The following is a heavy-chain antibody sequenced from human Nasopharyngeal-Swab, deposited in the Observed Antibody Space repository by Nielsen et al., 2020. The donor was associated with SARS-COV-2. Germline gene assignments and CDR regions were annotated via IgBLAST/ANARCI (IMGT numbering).Heavy chain of an antibody. CDR3: ARIAGRGSIYYYYMDV. CDR2: ISGSGSYV. Sequence: GGSLRLSCAGSGFTFNSYSMIWVRQVPGEGLEWVSSISGSGSYVYYADSVKGRFTISKDSAKNSLYLQMNSLRAGDTAVYFCARIAGRGSIYYYYMDVWGTGTTVTVSS. CDR1: GFTFNSYS. D-gene: IGHD1-26*01. V-gene: IGHV3-21*01. J-gene: IGHJ6*03.